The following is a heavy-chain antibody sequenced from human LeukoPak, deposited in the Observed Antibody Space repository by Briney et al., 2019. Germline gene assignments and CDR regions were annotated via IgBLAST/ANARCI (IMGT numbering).Heavy chain of an antibody. D-gene: IGHD4-23*01. J-gene: IGHJ6*02. CDR3: ARVTTVAPYLDGMDV. CDR1: GYTFTSYG. Sequence: GASVKVSCKASGYTFTSYGISWVRQAPGQGLEWMGWISAYNGNTNYAQKLQGRVTMTTDTSTSTAYMELRSLRSDDTAVYYCARVTTVAPYLDGMDVWGQGTTVTVSS. V-gene: IGHV1-18*01. CDR2: ISAYNGNT.